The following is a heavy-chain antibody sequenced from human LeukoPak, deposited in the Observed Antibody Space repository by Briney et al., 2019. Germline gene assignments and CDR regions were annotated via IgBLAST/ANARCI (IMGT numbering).Heavy chain of an antibody. CDR2: IYHSGST. J-gene: IGHJ5*02. V-gene: IGHV4-30-2*01. Sequence: PSETLSLTCTVSGGSISSGGYSWSWIPQPPGKALEWIVYIYHSGSTYYNPSLKSRVTISIDRSKNQFSLKLSSVTAADTAVYFCARAHITMVRGVKFWFDPWGQGTLVTVSS. D-gene: IGHD3-10*01. CDR3: ARAHITMVRGVKFWFDP. CDR1: GGSISSGGYS.